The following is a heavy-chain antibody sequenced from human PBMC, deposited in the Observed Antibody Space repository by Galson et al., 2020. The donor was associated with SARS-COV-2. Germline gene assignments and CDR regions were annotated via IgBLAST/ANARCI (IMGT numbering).Heavy chain of an antibody. V-gene: IGHV4-31*03. D-gene: IGHD5-18*01. Sequence: SETLSLTCTVSGGSINSGGYYWSWIRQLPEKGLEWIGYISYSGNTYYNPSLKSRITLSVDTSNNQFSLKLTSVTAADTAIYFCARNKQLLFDLWGQGTLVSVTS. CDR1: GGSINSGGYY. CDR2: ISYSGNT. J-gene: IGHJ4*02. CDR3: ARNKQLLFDL.